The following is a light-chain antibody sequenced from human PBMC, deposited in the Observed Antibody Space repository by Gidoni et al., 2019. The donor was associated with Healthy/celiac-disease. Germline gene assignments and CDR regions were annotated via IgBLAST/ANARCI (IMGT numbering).Light chain of an antibody. V-gene: IGKV1-39*01. CDR3: QQSYSTPPWT. J-gene: IGKJ1*01. Sequence: DIQMTQSPSSLSASVGDRVTITCRASQSISSYLNWYQQKPGKAPKLLIYAASSLQSGGPSRFSGSGSGTDFTLTISSLQPEDFATYYCQQSYSTPPWTFGQGTKVEIK. CDR1: QSISSY. CDR2: AAS.